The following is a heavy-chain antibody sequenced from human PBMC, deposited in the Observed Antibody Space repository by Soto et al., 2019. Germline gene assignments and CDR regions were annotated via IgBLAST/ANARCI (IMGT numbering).Heavy chain of an antibody. Sequence: SETLSLTCTVSGGSISSSSYYWGWIRQPPGKGLEWIGSIYYSGSTYYNPSLKSRVTISVDTSKNQFSLKLSSVTAADTAVYYCARLPRVGSYSSSWINDYWGQGTLVTVSS. J-gene: IGHJ4*02. CDR1: GGSISSSSYY. CDR2: IYYSGST. D-gene: IGHD6-13*01. V-gene: IGHV4-39*01. CDR3: ARLPRVGSYSSSWINDY.